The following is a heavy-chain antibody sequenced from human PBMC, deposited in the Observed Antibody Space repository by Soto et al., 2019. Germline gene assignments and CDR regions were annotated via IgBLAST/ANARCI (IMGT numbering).Heavy chain of an antibody. CDR2: VYYSGSI. J-gene: IGHJ4*02. D-gene: IGHD4-17*01. Sequence: PEALSLTHTAPGGALSRYYWSWIRQPPGKGLEWIAYVYYSGSISYNPSLRSRVTISVDTSKNQFSLKLSSVTAADTAVYYCARMFLNYGAYCDYWGQGTLVTVS. V-gene: IGHV4-59*01. CDR3: ARMFLNYGAYCDY. CDR1: GGALSRYY.